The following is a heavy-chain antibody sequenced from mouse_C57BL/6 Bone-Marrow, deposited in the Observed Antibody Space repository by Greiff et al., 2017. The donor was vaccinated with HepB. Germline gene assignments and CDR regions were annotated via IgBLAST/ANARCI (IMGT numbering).Heavy chain of an antibody. J-gene: IGHJ3*01. CDR1: GFTFSSYA. V-gene: IGHV5-9-1*02. CDR2: ISSGGDYI. Sequence: EVMLVESGEGLVKPGGSLKLSCAASGFTFSSYAMSWVRQTPEKRLEWVAYISSGGDYIYYADTVKGRFTISRDNARNTLYLQMSSLKSEETALYYCTRAPHHPPAWFAYWGQGTLVTVSA. CDR3: TRAPHHPPAWFAY.